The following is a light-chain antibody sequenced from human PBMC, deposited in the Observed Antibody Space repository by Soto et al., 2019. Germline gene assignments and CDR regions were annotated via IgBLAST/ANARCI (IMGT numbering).Light chain of an antibody. CDR3: QQSYGTPYT. CDR1: QSISSW. Sequence: DIQMTQSPSTLSASVGDRVTITCRASQSISSWLAWYQQKPGKAPKLLIYDASSLESGVPSGFSSSGSGTEFTRNISSLQADDFETYYCQQSYGTPYTFGQGTKLEI. CDR2: DAS. J-gene: IGKJ2*01. V-gene: IGKV1-5*01.